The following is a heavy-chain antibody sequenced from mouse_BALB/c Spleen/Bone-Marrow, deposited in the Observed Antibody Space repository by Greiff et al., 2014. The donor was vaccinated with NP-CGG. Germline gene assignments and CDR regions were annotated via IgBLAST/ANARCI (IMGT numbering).Heavy chain of an antibody. CDR2: IVPANGNT. D-gene: IGHD2-4*01. CDR1: GFNIKDTY. J-gene: IGHJ2*01. V-gene: IGHV14-3*02. CDR3: ASYDYGYYFDY. Sequence: EVKLMESGAELVKPGASVKLSCTTSGFNIKDTYMHWVKLRPEQGLEWIGRIVPANGNTKYAPKFQGKATITADTSSNTAYLQLSSLTSEDTAVYFCASYDYGYYFDYWGQGTTLTASS.